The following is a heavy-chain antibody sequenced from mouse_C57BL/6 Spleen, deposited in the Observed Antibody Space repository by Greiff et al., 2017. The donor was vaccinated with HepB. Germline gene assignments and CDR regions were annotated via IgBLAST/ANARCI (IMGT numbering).Heavy chain of an antibody. Sequence: EVQLVESGGGLVKPGGSLKLSCAASGFTFSSYAMSWVRQTPEKRLEWVATISDGGSYTYYPDNVKGRFTISRDNAKNNLYLQMSHLKSEDTAMYYCARDQGDDLFAYWGQGTLVTVSA. D-gene: IGHD2-12*01. J-gene: IGHJ3*01. CDR1: GFTFSSYA. CDR3: ARDQGDDLFAY. V-gene: IGHV5-4*01. CDR2: ISDGGSYT.